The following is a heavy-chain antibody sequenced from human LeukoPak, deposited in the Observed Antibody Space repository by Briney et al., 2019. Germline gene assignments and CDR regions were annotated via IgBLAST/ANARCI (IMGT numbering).Heavy chain of an antibody. CDR2: INPDSGGT. D-gene: IGHD2-2*01. Sequence: ASVKVSCKASGYTFTGYSLQWVRQAPGQGLEGMCWINPDSGGTEYAQRFQSRVSMTRDKSTSTAYMELSRVRSDDTAVYYCARDHCSANSCYEDYYNGVDVWGQGTTVTVSS. J-gene: IGHJ6*02. CDR3: ARDHCSANSCYEDYYNGVDV. V-gene: IGHV1-2*02. CDR1: GYTFTGYS.